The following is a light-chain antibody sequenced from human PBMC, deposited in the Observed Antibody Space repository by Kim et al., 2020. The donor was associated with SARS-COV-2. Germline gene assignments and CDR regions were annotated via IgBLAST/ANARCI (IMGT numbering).Light chain of an antibody. J-gene: IGLJ1*01. V-gene: IGLV2-14*03. CDR2: DVS. CDR1: SSDVGGYNY. Sequence: QSALTQPASVSGSPGQSIIISCTGTSSDVGGYNYVSWYQQHPGKAPKLMIYDVSYRPSGVSNRFSGSKSGNTASLTISGLQAEDEADYYCSAYTSSSSTPYVFGTGTKVTVL. CDR3: SAYTSSSSTPYV.